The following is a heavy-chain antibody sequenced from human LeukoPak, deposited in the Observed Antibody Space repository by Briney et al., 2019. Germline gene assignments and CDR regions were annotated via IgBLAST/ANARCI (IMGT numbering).Heavy chain of an antibody. Sequence: PGGSLRLSCAASGFTFDDYAMHWVRQAPGKGLEWVSGISWNSGSIGYADSVKGRFTISRDNAKNSLYLQMNSLRAEDTAVYYCAKDMPPYFVVVPAAILTNFDYWGQGTLVTVSS. CDR2: ISWNSGSI. J-gene: IGHJ4*02. CDR1: GFTFDDYA. D-gene: IGHD2-2*02. V-gene: IGHV3-9*01. CDR3: AKDMPPYFVVVPAAILTNFDY.